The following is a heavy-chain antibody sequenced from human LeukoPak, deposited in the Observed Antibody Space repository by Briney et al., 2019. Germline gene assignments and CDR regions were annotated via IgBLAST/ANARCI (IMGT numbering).Heavy chain of an antibody. V-gene: IGHV4-59*12. Sequence: RPSETLSLTCTVSGGSISSYYWSWIRQPPGKGLEWIGYIYYSGSTNYNPSLKSRVTISVDTSKNQFSLKLSSVTAADTAVYYCAREVFDAFDIWGQGTMVTVS. CDR3: AREVFDAFDI. D-gene: IGHD2-8*01. CDR2: IYYSGST. CDR1: GGSISSYY. J-gene: IGHJ3*02.